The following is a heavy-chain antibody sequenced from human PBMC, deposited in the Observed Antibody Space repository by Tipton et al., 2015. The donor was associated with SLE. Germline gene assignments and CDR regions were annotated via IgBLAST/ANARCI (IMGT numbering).Heavy chain of an antibody. D-gene: IGHD2-8*01. Sequence: TLSLTCAVYGGSFSDYSWSWIRQPPGKGLEWIGEINHSGSTNYNPSLKSRVTISIDTSKNQFSLGLSSVTAADTAVYYCARDCTTGVCYTTSFDYWGQGTLVTVSP. CDR1: GGSFSDYS. CDR3: ARDCTTGVCYTTSFDY. J-gene: IGHJ4*02. CDR2: INHSGST. V-gene: IGHV4-34*01.